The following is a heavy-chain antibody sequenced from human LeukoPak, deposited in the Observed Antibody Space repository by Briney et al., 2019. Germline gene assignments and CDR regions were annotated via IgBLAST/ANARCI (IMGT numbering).Heavy chain of an antibody. V-gene: IGHV3-21*01. CDR1: GFTFSSYS. CDR3: ARLIVPAAMLDWFDP. D-gene: IGHD2-2*01. CDR2: ISSSSSYI. Sequence: GGSLRLSCAASGFTFSSYSMNWVRQAPGKGLEGGSSISSSSSYIYYADSVKGRFTISRDNAKSSLYLQMNSLRAEDTAVYYCARLIVPAAMLDWFDPWGQGTLVTVSS. J-gene: IGHJ5*02.